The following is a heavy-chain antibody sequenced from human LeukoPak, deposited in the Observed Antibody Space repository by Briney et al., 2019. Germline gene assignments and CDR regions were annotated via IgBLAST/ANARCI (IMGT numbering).Heavy chain of an antibody. CDR1: GFTFSSYA. CDR3: AKYSSSWSTYNWFDP. D-gene: IGHD6-13*01. J-gene: IGHJ5*02. Sequence: PGGSLRLSCAASGFTFSSYAMSWVRQVPGKGLEWVSAISGSGGSTYYADSVKGRFTISRDNSKNTLYLQMNSLRAEDTAVYYCAKYSSSWSTYNWFDPWGQGTLVTVSS. CDR2: ISGSGGST. V-gene: IGHV3-23*01.